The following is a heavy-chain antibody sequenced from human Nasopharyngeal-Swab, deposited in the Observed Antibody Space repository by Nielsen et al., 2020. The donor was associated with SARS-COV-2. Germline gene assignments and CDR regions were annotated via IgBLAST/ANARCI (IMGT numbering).Heavy chain of an antibody. J-gene: IGHJ6*02. CDR1: GFTFDDYA. D-gene: IGHD5/OR15-5a*01. V-gene: IGHV3-9*01. CDR3: AKGGGSTMTPLLGMDV. CDR2: ISWNSGTI. Sequence: GGSLRLSCAASGFTFDDYAMHWVRQAPGKGLEWVSGISWNSGTIGYADSVKGRFTISRDSAKTSLYLQMNSLREEDTALYYCAKGGGSTMTPLLGMDVWGQGTTVTVSS.